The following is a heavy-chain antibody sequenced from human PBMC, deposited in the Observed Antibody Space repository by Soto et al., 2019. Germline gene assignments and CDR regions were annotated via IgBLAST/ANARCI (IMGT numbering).Heavy chain of an antibody. J-gene: IGHJ5*02. CDR3: ARQSPDYLGSVGWFDP. D-gene: IGHD1-26*01. Sequence: ETLSLTCTVSGGSISSSSYYWVWIRQPPGKGLEWIGSIYYSGTTYYNPSLKSRVTISVDTSKNQFSLKLRSVTAADTAVYYCARQSPDYLGSVGWFDPWGQGTLVTVSS. CDR1: GGSISSSSYY. V-gene: IGHV4-39*01. CDR2: IYYSGTT.